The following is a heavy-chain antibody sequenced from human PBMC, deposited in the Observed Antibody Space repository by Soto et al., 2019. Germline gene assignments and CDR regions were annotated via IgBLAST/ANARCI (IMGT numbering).Heavy chain of an antibody. Sequence: LRLSCAASGFTFSSYGMHWVRQAPGKGLEWVSVISHDGSNKYYADSVKGRFTISRDNSKNTLYLQMNSLRAEDTAVYYCAKGDRIAAAGHFDYWGQGTLVTVSS. V-gene: IGHV3-30*18. CDR2: ISHDGSNK. CDR3: AKGDRIAAAGHFDY. J-gene: IGHJ4*02. CDR1: GFTFSSYG. D-gene: IGHD6-13*01.